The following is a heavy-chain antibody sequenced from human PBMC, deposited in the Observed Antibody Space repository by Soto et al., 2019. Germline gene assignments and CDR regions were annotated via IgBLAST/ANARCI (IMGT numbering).Heavy chain of an antibody. J-gene: IGHJ6*02. CDR2: MSYDGSNK. V-gene: IGHV3-30-3*01. D-gene: IGHD1-26*01. Sequence: GGSLRLSCAASGFTFSSYAMHWVRQAPGKGLEWVAVMSYDGSNKYYADSVKGRFTISRDNSKNTLYLQMNSLRAEDTAVYYCARDRWEDNYYYYGMDVWGQGTTVTVSS. CDR3: ARDRWEDNYYYYGMDV. CDR1: GFTFSSYA.